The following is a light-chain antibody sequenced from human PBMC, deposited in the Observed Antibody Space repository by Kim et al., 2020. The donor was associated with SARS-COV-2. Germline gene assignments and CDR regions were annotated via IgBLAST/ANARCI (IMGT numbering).Light chain of an antibody. CDR1: QSLITCF. J-gene: IGKJ2*01. Sequence: LSPGDRATLSCRTSQSLITCFFGCYQQPPGQPRMLLYDAASSVTSVLPDCFSGSASTAYSTLTISILPPDFVAVYCCHRSDSSPYTFGQGTKLEI. V-gene: IGKV3-20*01. CDR3: HRSDSSPYT. CDR2: AAS.